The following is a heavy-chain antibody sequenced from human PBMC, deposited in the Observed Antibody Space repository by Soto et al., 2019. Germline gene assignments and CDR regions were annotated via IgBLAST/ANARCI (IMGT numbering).Heavy chain of an antibody. Sequence: VKVSCKASGYTFPSYGISWVRQAPGQGLEWMGWISAYNGNTNYAQKLQGRVTMTTDTSTSTAYMELRSLRSDDTAVYYCARDPVVSYYDSSGYYYPVDYYYGMDVWGQGTTVTVSS. CDR1: GYTFPSYG. D-gene: IGHD3-22*01. CDR3: ARDPVVSYYDSSGYYYPVDYYYGMDV. J-gene: IGHJ6*02. V-gene: IGHV1-18*01. CDR2: ISAYNGNT.